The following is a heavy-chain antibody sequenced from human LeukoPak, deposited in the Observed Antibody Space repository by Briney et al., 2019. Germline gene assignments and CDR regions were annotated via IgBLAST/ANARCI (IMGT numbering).Heavy chain of an antibody. J-gene: IGHJ3*02. Sequence: GGSLRLSCAASGFTFSNYAMSWVRQAPGKGLEWVSAISGSGGSTYYADSVKGRFTVSRDNSKNTLYLQMNSLRAEDTAVNYCANDGAYYDSNTDAFDIWGQGTMVTVSS. CDR2: ISGSGGST. V-gene: IGHV3-23*01. D-gene: IGHD3-22*01. CDR1: GFTFSNYA. CDR3: ANDGAYYDSNTDAFDI.